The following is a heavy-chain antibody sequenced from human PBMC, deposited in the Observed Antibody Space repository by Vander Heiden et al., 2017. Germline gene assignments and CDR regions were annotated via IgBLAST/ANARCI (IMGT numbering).Heavy chain of an antibody. J-gene: IGHJ4*02. CDR2: IYHSGST. Sequence: QVQLQESGPGLVKPSGTLYLTCAVSGGSISSSNWWSWVRQPPGKGLEWIGEIYHSGSTNYNPSLKSRVTISVDKSKNQFSLKLSSVTAADTAVYYCARADYYDSSGYARGLDYWGQGTLVTVSS. V-gene: IGHV4-4*02. CDR1: GGSISSSNW. CDR3: ARADYYDSSGYARGLDY. D-gene: IGHD3-22*01.